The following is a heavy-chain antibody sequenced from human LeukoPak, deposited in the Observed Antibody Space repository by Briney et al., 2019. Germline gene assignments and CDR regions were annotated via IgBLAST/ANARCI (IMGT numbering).Heavy chain of an antibody. CDR1: GYTFTGYY. CDR3: ARLRGARYYYYGMDV. V-gene: IGHV1-2*02. CDR2: INPNSGGT. D-gene: IGHD3-10*01. J-gene: IGHJ6*02. Sequence: ASVTVSFKASGYTFTGYYMHWVRQAPGQGLEWMGWINPNSGGTNYAQKFQGRVTMTRDTSISTAYMELSRLRSDDTAVYYCARLRGARYYYYGMDVWGQGTTVTVSS.